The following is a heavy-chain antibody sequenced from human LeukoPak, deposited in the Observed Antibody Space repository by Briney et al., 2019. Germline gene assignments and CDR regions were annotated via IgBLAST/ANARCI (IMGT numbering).Heavy chain of an antibody. CDR1: GGPISSSSYY. Sequence: SETLSLTCTVSGGPISSSSYYWGWIRQPPGKGLEWIGSIYYSGSTYYNPSLKSRVTISVDTSKNQFSLKLSSVTAADTAVYYCARSGGGSYYGYDYWGQGTLVTVSS. D-gene: IGHD1-26*01. CDR2: IYYSGST. CDR3: ARSGGGSYYGYDY. V-gene: IGHV4-39*07. J-gene: IGHJ4*02.